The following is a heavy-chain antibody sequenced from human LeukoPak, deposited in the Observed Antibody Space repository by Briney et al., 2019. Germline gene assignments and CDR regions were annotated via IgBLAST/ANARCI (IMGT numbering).Heavy chain of an antibody. Sequence: GGSLRLSCSASGFTWRNFAISWVRQAPGKGLEWVSSIGGGDTHYADSVKGRFTISRDDSRSTVDLQMSSLRAEDTAVYYCAKDGQSFNSMYDYFDSWGQGTLVTVSS. D-gene: IGHD2-8*01. CDR1: GFTWRNFA. CDR2: IGGGDT. CDR3: AKDGQSFNSMYDYFDS. V-gene: IGHV3-23*01. J-gene: IGHJ4*02.